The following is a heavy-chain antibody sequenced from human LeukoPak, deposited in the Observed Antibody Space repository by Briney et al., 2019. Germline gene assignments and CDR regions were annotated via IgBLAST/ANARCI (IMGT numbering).Heavy chain of an antibody. Sequence: ASVKVSCKASGYTFTSYGISWVRQAPGQGLEWMGWISAYNGNTNYAQKLQGRVTMTTDTSTSTAYMELSSLRSEDMAVYYCATPYYYDSSGYQYYFDYWGQGTLVTVSS. CDR2: ISAYNGNT. D-gene: IGHD3-22*01. CDR3: ATPYYYDSSGYQYYFDY. CDR1: GYTFTSYG. V-gene: IGHV1-18*03. J-gene: IGHJ4*02.